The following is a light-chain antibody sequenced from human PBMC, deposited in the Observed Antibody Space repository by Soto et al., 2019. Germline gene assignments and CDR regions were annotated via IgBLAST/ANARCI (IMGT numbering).Light chain of an antibody. Sequence: QSALTQPRSVSGSPGQSVTISCTGTSSDVGGYDHVSWYQHHPGKAPKLIIYDVTKRPSGVPGRFSGSKSGNTASLTISGLQAEDGADYYCCSCADSYTFVFGTGTKLTVL. V-gene: IGLV2-11*01. CDR3: CSCADSYTFV. CDR2: DVT. J-gene: IGLJ1*01. CDR1: SSDVGGYDH.